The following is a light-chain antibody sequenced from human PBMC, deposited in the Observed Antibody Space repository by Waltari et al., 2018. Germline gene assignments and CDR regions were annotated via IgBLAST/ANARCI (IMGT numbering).Light chain of an antibody. CDR3: YSTDSSGHDRV. CDR1: ALPKKY. J-gene: IGLJ3*02. Sequence: SYELTQPPSVSGSPGQTARSTCSGDALPKKYAYWYLQKSGQAPVLVSYGDINRPAGNPERFSGTSSGPTSTLTIRVAHVEDEADYYCYSTDSSGHDRVFGGGTKLTVL. V-gene: IGLV3-10*01. CDR2: GDI.